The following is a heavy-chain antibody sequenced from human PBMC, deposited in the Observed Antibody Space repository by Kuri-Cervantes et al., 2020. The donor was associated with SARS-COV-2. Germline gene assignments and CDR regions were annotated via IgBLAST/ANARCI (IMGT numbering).Heavy chain of an antibody. CDR1: GFTFGDYA. V-gene: IGHV3-49*04. D-gene: IGHD3-22*01. J-gene: IGHJ4*01. CDR3: TWTDSSGYYFDFDY. CDR2: IRSKAYGGTK. Sequence: GGSLRLSCTASGFTFGDYAMSWVRQAPGKGLEWVGFIRSKAYGGTKEYAASVKGRFTISRDDSKSIAYLQMNSLKTEDTAVYYCTWTDSSGYYFDFDYWGQGTLVTVSS.